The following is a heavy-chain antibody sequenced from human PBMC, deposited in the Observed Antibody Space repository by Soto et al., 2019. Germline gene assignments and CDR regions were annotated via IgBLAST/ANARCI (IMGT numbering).Heavy chain of an antibody. CDR2: IYYSGST. CDR1: GGSISSGGYY. D-gene: IGHD6-13*01. J-gene: IGHJ6*02. CDR3: ARQSRAAAGHYGMDV. Sequence: SETLSLTCTVSGGSISSGGYYWSWIRQHPGKGLEWIGYIYYSGSTYYNPSLKSRVTISVDTSKNQFSLKLSSVTAADTAVYYCARQSRAAAGHYGMDVWGQGTTVTVSS. V-gene: IGHV4-31*03.